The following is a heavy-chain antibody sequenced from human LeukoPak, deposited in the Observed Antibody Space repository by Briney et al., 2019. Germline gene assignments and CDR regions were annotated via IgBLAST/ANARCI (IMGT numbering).Heavy chain of an antibody. V-gene: IGHV4-61*01. CDR2: IQNSATT. J-gene: IGHJ6*02. CDR1: GGSVNSGSYF. CDR3: ATDYSNFYGMDV. Sequence: SETLSLTCTVSGGSVNSGSYFWSWFRQPPGRGLEWIGYIQNSATTNYNPSLESRVTIFVDSSKDQFSLRVTSVTAADTAVYYCATDYSNFYGMDVWGQGTTVTVSS. D-gene: IGHD4-11*01.